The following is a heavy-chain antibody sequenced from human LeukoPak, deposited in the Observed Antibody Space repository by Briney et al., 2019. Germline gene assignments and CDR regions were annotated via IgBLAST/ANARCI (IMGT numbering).Heavy chain of an antibody. Sequence: GGSLRLSCAVSGIPLSNYGMSWVPQAPGEGLEWVAGIRDSGDRTNYADSVKGRFTISRDNPKNTLYLQMNSLRAEDTAVYFCAKRRVVIRVILVGFHKEAYYFDSWGQGALVSVSS. CDR1: GIPLSNYG. D-gene: IGHD3-10*01. V-gene: IGHV3-23*01. J-gene: IGHJ4*02. CDR3: AKRRVVIRVILVGFHKEAYYFDS. CDR2: IRDSGDRT.